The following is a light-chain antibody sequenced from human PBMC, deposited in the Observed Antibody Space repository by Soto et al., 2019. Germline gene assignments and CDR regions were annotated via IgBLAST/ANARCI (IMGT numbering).Light chain of an antibody. J-gene: IGLJ3*02. CDR2: DNI. CDR3: QSYDTTLSGLV. Sequence: VLTQPPSVSGAPGQRVTISCTGSASNLGAKYAVHWYQHLPGTAPKLLIYDNIHRPSGVPDRFSGSKSDTSASLAITGLQAEDEADYYCQSYDTTLSGLVFGGGTKVTVL. CDR1: ASNLGAKYA. V-gene: IGLV1-40*01.